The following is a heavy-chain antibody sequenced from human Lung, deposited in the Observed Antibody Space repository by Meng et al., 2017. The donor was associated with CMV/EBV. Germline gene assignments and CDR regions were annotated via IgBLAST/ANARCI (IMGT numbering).Heavy chain of an antibody. D-gene: IGHD3-10*01. CDR1: GFNVRDKY. V-gene: IGHV3-66*01. CDR2: IYRGDNT. J-gene: IGHJ4*02. Sequence: EVHLVESGGGLVQSGGAVRLSCAASGFNVRDKYMSWVRQAPGKGLEWVCIIYRGDNTYYIDSVKDRFTVSRDNSKNTMYLQMNSLRVEDTAVYYCTGDSVSNPNLDYWGQGTLVTVSS. CDR3: TGDSVSNPNLDY.